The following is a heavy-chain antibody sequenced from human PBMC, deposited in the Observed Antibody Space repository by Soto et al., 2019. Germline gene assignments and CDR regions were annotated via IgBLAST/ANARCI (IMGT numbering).Heavy chain of an antibody. CDR3: ARKYKTCSGGSCADY. Sequence: PGGSLRLSCAASGFTFSSYSMNWVRQAPGKGLEWVSSISSSSSYIYYADSVKGRFTISRDNAKNSLYLQMNSLRAEDTAVYYCARKYKTCSGGSCADYWGQGTLVTVSS. J-gene: IGHJ4*02. CDR1: GFTFSSYS. CDR2: ISSSSSYI. V-gene: IGHV3-21*01. D-gene: IGHD2-15*01.